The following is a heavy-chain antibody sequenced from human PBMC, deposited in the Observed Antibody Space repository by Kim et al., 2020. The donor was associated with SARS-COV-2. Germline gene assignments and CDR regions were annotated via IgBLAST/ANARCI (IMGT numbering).Heavy chain of an antibody. J-gene: IGHJ6*03. CDR3: ARHLQGPQFYFYYYMDV. Sequence: SETLSLTCTVSGGSITSSSYYWGWIRQPPGKGLEWIGTIYYTGTTYYDPSLKNRLTISVDTSQRQFSLKLTSVTAADTAIYYCARHLQGPQFYFYYYMDVWGKGTTVTVSS. CDR1: GGSITSSSYY. V-gene: IGHV4-39*01. CDR2: IYYTGTT.